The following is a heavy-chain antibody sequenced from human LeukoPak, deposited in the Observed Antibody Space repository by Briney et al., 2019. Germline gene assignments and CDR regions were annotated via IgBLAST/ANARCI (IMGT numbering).Heavy chain of an antibody. Sequence: SETLSLTCAVYGGSFSGYYWSWIRQPPGKGLEWIGEINHSGSTNYNPSLKSRVTISVDTSKNQFSLKLSSVTAADTAVYYCARGTTYYYDSSGYYYRVRWFDPWGQGTLVTVSS. J-gene: IGHJ5*02. CDR3: ARGTTYYYDSSGYYYRVRWFDP. CDR2: INHSGST. V-gene: IGHV4-34*01. CDR1: GGSFSGYY. D-gene: IGHD3-22*01.